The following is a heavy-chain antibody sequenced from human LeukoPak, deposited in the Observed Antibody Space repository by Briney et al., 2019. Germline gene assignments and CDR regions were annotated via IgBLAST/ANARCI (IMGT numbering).Heavy chain of an antibody. D-gene: IGHD6-13*01. Sequence: SGGSLRLSCAASGFTFSSYAMSWVRQAPGKGLEWVSAISGSGGSTYYADSVKGRFTISRDNSKNTLYLQMNSLRAEDTAVYYCARDGHSSSWYPSYYFDYWGQGTLVTVSS. J-gene: IGHJ4*02. CDR1: GFTFSSYA. CDR2: ISGSGGST. V-gene: IGHV3-23*01. CDR3: ARDGHSSSWYPSYYFDY.